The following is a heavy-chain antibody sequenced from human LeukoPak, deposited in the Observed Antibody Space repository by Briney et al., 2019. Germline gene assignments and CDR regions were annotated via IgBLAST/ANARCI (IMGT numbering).Heavy chain of an antibody. Sequence: SETLSLTCTLSGGSISSGGYYWSWIRQPPGKGLEWIGEINHSGSTNYNPSLKSRVTISVDTSKNQFSLKLSSVTAADTAVYYCARGIVGALHPAYFDYWGQGTLVTVSS. CDR3: ARGIVGALHPAYFDY. D-gene: IGHD1-26*01. CDR2: INHSGST. J-gene: IGHJ4*02. CDR1: GGSISSGGYY. V-gene: IGHV4-39*07.